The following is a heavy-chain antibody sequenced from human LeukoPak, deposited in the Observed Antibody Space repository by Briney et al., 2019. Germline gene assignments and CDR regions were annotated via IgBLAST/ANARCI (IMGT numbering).Heavy chain of an antibody. CDR1: GFTFSTYC. Sequence: PGGSLRLSCVASGFTFSTYCTHWVRQAPGKGLEWVAVIWYEGSNKYYADSVKGRFTISRDNAKNTLYLQMTSMRAEETALYSCARDIESYHPEYWFDPWGRGTLVTVSS. CDR2: IWYEGSNK. J-gene: IGHJ5*02. V-gene: IGHV3-33*01. CDR3: ARDIESYHPEYWFDP. D-gene: IGHD2-2*01.